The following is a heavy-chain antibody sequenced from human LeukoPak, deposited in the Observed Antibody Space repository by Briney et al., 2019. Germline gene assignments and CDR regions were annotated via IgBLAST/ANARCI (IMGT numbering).Heavy chain of an antibody. V-gene: IGHV1-69*04. CDR3: ARAAMNPPGGDY. CDR2: IIPILGIA. J-gene: IGHJ4*02. CDR1: GGTFSSYA. D-gene: IGHD5-18*01. Sequence: SVKVSCKASGGTFSSYAISWVRQAPGQGLEWMGRIIPILGIANYAQKFQGRVTITADKSTSTAYMELSSLRSEDTAVYYCARAAMNPPGGDYWGQGTLVTVSS.